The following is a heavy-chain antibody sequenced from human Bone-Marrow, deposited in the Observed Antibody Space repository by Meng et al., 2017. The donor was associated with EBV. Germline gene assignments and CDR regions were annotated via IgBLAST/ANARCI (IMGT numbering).Heavy chain of an antibody. V-gene: IGHV4-4*02. CDR1: GGTIRSSNW. CDR2: IFYGGST. CDR3: AAGFRELVRSRDY. D-gene: IGHD3-10*01. J-gene: IGHJ4*02. Sequence: QVQLHESGPRLVKPSGTRSLTCVVPGGTIRSSNWWSWVRQPPGKGLEWIGEIFYGGSTNYNPSLESRVTISVDKSKNQFSLKLSSVTAADTAVYYCAAGFRELVRSRDYWGQGTLVTVSS.